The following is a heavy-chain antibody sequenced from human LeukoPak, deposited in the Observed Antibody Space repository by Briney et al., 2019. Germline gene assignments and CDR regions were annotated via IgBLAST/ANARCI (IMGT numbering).Heavy chain of an antibody. CDR1: GFTFSSYE. Sequence: GGSLRLSCAASGFTFSSYEMNWVRQAPGKGLEWVSYISSSGSTIYYADSVKGRFTISRDNAKNSLYLQMNSLRAEDTAVYYCARDRMTWLAQGEAFDIWGQGTMVTVSS. V-gene: IGHV3-48*03. J-gene: IGHJ3*02. D-gene: IGHD6-19*01. CDR2: ISSSGSTI. CDR3: ARDRMTWLAQGEAFDI.